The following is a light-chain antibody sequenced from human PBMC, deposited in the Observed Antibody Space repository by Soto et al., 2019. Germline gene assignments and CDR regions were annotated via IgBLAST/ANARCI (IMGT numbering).Light chain of an antibody. V-gene: IGKV1-39*01. CDR1: QSIGNY. Sequence: DIQMTQSPSSLSASVGGRGAITCRASQSIGNYLNWYQQKPGKAPQLLISAASSLQSGVPSRFSGSGSGTDFTLTISTLQPEDCATYYCQQSYNTLSFTFGGGTRVEIK. J-gene: IGKJ4*02. CDR3: QQSYNTLSFT. CDR2: AAS.